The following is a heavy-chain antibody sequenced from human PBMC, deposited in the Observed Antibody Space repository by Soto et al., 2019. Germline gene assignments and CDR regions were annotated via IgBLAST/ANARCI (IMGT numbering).Heavy chain of an antibody. CDR3: ATLWSGYRDAFDI. CDR2: ISWNSGSI. Sequence: PCGSRRLPCAAAGFTCDHYAMHCVRQSPGKGLEWVSSISWNSGSIGYADSLMGRFAISRDNARNSLYLQMNTLRAADTALYSGATLWSGYRDAFDICGKGTMCTV. CDR1: GFTCDHYA. J-gene: IGHJ3*02. D-gene: IGHD3-3*01. V-gene: IGHV3-9*01.